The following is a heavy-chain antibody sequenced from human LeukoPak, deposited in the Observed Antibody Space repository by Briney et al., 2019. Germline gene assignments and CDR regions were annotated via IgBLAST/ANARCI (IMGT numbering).Heavy chain of an antibody. Sequence: GASVKASCKASGYTFTGYYMHCVRQAPEQGRGWRGWINPNSGGTNYTQTFQGRVTMTRDTSISTASMELSRLRSDDTAVYYCARGLVDTAVCSGGSCYALPLYYYYYYMDVWGKGTTVTVSS. J-gene: IGHJ6*03. CDR2: INPNSGGT. CDR3: ARGLVDTAVCSGGSCYALPLYYYYYYMDV. D-gene: IGHD2-15*01. V-gene: IGHV1-2*02. CDR1: GYTFTGYY.